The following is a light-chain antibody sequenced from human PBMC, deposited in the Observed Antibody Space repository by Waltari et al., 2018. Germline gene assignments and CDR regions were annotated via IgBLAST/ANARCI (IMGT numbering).Light chain of an antibody. J-gene: IGKJ1*01. CDR2: GAS. V-gene: IGKV3-15*01. CDR1: QSVSTN. CDR3: QQYNNWPRT. Sequence: EIVMTQSPATLSVSPGERVTLSCRASQSVSTNLAWYQQKPGQAPRLLIYGASTRPTRGPARFSGSGSGTEFTLTISSLQSEDFAVYYCQQYNNWPRTFGQGTKVETK.